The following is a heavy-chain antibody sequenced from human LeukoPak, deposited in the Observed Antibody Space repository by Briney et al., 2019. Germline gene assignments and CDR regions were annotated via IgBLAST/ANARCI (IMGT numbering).Heavy chain of an antibody. CDR3: ARDYADYVGYFFFDY. Sequence: GGSLRLSCAASGFTFNNYAMNWVRQAPGKGLEWVSSISGGGETTYYADSAKGRFTISRDNPQNTLYLQMNSLRAEDTAVYYCARDYADYVGYFFFDYWGQETLVTVSS. CDR1: GFTFNNYA. V-gene: IGHV3-23*01. CDR2: ISGGGETT. J-gene: IGHJ4*02. D-gene: IGHD4-17*01.